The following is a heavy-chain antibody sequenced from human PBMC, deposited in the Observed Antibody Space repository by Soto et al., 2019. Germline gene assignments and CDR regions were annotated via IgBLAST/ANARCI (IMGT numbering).Heavy chain of an antibody. V-gene: IGHV4-34*12. CDR3: ARRAGYSLDY. CDR1: GGSFSGYY. J-gene: IGHJ4*02. Sequence: KLRETLSLTCAVYGGSFSGYYWSWIRQPPGKGLEWIGEIIPGGSTNYNPSLKSRVTISVDTSKNQFSLKLSSVTAADTAVYYCARRAGYSLDYWGQGTLVTVSS. CDR2: IIPGGST. D-gene: IGHD3-22*01.